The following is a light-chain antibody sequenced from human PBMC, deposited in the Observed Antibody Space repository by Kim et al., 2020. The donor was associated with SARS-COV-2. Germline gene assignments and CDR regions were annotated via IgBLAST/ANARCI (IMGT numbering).Light chain of an antibody. V-gene: IGKV1-5*03. CDR3: QQYNHYPT. CDR2: QAS. J-gene: IGKJ2*01. Sequence: LSASVGDTVTITCRASQSLGTWLAWYQQKPGKAPKLLISQASNLESEVPLRFSGSGSGTEFTLTINSLQPDDFATYYCQQYNHYPTFGQGTKLEI. CDR1: QSLGTW.